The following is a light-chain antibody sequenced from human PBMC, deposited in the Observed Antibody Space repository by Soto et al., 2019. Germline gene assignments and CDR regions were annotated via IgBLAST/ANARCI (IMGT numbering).Light chain of an antibody. Sequence: EIVLTQSPGTLSLSPGERATLSCMASQSVSSSYLAWYQQKPCQAPRLLIYGASSRATGIPDRFSGSGSGTDFTLTISRLEPEDFAVYYCQQYGSSPRITFGGGTKVDIK. CDR1: QSVSSSY. CDR2: GAS. J-gene: IGKJ4*01. V-gene: IGKV3-20*01. CDR3: QQYGSSPRIT.